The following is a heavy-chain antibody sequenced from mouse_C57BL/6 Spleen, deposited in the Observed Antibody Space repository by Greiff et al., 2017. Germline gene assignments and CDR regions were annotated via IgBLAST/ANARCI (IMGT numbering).Heavy chain of an antibody. J-gene: IGHJ2*01. Sequence: VQLQQPGAELVKPGASVKLSCKASGYTFTSYWMHWVKQRPGQGLEWIGMIHPNSGSTNYNEKLKSKATLTVDKSASTAYMQLSSLTSEDSAVYYCAGYGSTPYYFDYWGQGTTLTVSS. CDR2: IHPNSGST. D-gene: IGHD1-1*01. CDR3: AGYGSTPYYFDY. CDR1: GYTFTSYW. V-gene: IGHV1-64*01.